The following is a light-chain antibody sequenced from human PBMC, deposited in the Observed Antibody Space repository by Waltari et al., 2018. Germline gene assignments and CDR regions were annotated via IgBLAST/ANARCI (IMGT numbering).Light chain of an antibody. CDR1: RSNIGHNL. Sequence: QSVLTQPPAASGTPGPRVTIPCSGSRSNIGHNLVYWYQQFPGTAPKLLIYKNYERPSGVPDRFSGSRSGTSASLAISGLRSEDEADYYCASWDDRLSGYVFGPGTKVIVL. CDR2: KNY. V-gene: IGLV1-47*01. J-gene: IGLJ1*01. CDR3: ASWDDRLSGYV.